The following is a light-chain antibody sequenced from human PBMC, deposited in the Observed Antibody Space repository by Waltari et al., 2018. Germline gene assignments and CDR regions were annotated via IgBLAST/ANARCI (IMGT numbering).Light chain of an antibody. V-gene: IGKV3-20*01. Sequence: EIVLTQSPGTLSLSPGVRATLSCRASQSVSSSFLAWYQQKPGQAPRLLIYGASSRATGIPDRFSGSGSGTDFTLTISRLEPEDFAVYYCQQYSTSPTWTFGQGTKVEIK. CDR2: GAS. J-gene: IGKJ1*01. CDR3: QQYSTSPTWT. CDR1: QSVSSSF.